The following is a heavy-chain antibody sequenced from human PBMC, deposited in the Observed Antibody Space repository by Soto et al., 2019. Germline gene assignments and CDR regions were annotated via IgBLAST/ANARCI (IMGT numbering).Heavy chain of an antibody. CDR2: IYYSGSP. Sequence: SETLSLTCTVSGGSISSGDYYWSWIRQPPGKGLEWIGYIYYSGSPYYNPSLKSRVTISVDTSKNQFSLKLSSVTAADTAVYYCARGRIAARPLDYWGQGTLVTVS. CDR1: GGSISSGDYY. J-gene: IGHJ4*02. D-gene: IGHD6-6*01. V-gene: IGHV4-30-4*01. CDR3: ARGRIAARPLDY.